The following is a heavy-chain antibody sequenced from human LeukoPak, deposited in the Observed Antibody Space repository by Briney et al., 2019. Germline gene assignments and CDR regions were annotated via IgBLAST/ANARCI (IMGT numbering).Heavy chain of an antibody. J-gene: IGHJ4*02. D-gene: IGHD3-9*01. CDR2: IYSGGST. V-gene: IGHV3-66*01. CDR1: GFTVNSNY. CDR3: ARAGVPYYDILTGYSPYYFDY. Sequence: GGSLRLSCAASGFTVNSNYMNWVRQAPGKGLEWVSVIYSGGSTYYADSVKGRFTISRDNSKNTLYLQMNSLRAEDTAVYYCARAGVPYYDILTGYSPYYFDYWGQGTLVTVSS.